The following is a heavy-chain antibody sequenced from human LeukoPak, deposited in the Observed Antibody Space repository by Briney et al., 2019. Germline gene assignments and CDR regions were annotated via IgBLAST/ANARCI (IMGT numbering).Heavy chain of an antibody. V-gene: IGHV4-34*01. D-gene: IGHD3-10*01. CDR3: ASSPGDTMVRGVQPLGH. J-gene: IGHJ4*02. CDR2: INHSGST. CDR1: GGSFSGYY. Sequence: SETLSLTCAVYGGSFSGYYWGWIRQPPGKGLEWIGEINHSGSTNYNPSLKSRVTISVDTSKNQFSLKLSSVTAADTAVYYCASSPGDTMVRGVQPLGHWGQGTLVTVSS.